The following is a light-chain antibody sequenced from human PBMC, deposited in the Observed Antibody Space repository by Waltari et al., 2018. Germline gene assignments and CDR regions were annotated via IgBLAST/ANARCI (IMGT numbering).Light chain of an antibody. J-gene: IGKJ2*01. CDR1: QSVSSN. V-gene: IGKV3-15*01. CDR3: QQYNNWPPMYT. Sequence: EIVMTQSPATLSVSPGERATLSCRASQSVSSNLAWYQQKPGQAPRLLIYGASTRATGIPARVSGSGSGTEFTLTISSLQSEDFAVYYCQQYNNWPPMYTFGQGTKLEIK. CDR2: GAS.